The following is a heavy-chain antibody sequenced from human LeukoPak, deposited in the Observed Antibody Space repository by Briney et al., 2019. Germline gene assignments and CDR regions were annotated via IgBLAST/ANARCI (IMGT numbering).Heavy chain of an antibody. J-gene: IGHJ6*03. D-gene: IGHD3-3*01. V-gene: IGHV4-34*01. Sequence: SETLSLTCAVSGGSFSGYYWSWIRQPPGKGLEWVGEINHRGSTNYNPSLKSRVTISVDTSKNQFSLKLSPVTAADTAVYYCARLRFLEWLLRYYYYMDVWGKGTTVTVSS. CDR2: INHRGST. CDR1: GGSFSGYY. CDR3: ARLRFLEWLLRYYYYMDV.